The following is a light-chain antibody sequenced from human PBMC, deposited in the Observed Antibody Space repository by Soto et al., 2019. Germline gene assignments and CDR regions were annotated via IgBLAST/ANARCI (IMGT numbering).Light chain of an antibody. V-gene: IGLV2-14*02. Sequence: QSALTQPASVSGSPGQSITISCTGTSSTVGGFNVVSWYQQHPGKAPKVIIYEGIKRPSGVSNRFSGSKSGNTASLTISGLQAEDEAAYYCFSYTTSSAPYVFGTGTKVTVL. CDR3: FSYTTSSAPYV. CDR1: SSTVGGFNV. CDR2: EGI. J-gene: IGLJ1*01.